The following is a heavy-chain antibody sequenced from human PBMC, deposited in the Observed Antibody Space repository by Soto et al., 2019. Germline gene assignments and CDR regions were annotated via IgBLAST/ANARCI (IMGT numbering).Heavy chain of an antibody. V-gene: IGHV4-39*07. J-gene: IGHJ5*02. CDR1: GCSISRSTYY. CDR2: IYHSGST. CDR3: ARARGPHWFDP. Sequence: TETLSLTCTGSGCSISRSTYYWGWIRLPPGNGLEWIWYIYHSGSTYYNPSLKSRVTISVDRSKNQFSLKLSSVTAADTAVYYCARARGPHWFDPWGQGTLVTVS.